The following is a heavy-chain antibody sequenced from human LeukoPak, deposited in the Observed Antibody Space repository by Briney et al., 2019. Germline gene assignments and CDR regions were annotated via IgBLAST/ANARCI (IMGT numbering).Heavy chain of an antibody. D-gene: IGHD3/OR15-3a*01. J-gene: IGHJ3*01. Sequence: PGGSLILSCVGSGFTYSTAWMIWVRQAPGKGLEWVGRVKTNAEGGTIDYAAPVKSRFTITRDDSRNTVHLQMNSLKIEDTAVYYCTTEDFWGQGTLVTVSS. CDR3: TTEDF. V-gene: IGHV3-15*01. CDR2: VKTNAEGGTI. CDR1: GFTYSTAW.